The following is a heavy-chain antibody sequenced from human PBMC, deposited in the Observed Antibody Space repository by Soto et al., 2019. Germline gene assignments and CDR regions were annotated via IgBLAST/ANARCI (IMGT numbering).Heavy chain of an antibody. CDR3: ARGLTIFGVGYYYYYGMDV. Sequence: VQLVESGGGVVQPGRSLRLSCAASGFTFSSYWMSWVRQAPGKGLEWVANIKQDGSEKYYVDSVKGRFTISRDNAKNSLYLQMNSLRAEDTAVYYCARGLTIFGVGYYYYYGMDVWGQGTTVTVSS. CDR1: GFTFSSYW. V-gene: IGHV3-7*03. CDR2: IKQDGSEK. J-gene: IGHJ6*02. D-gene: IGHD3-3*01.